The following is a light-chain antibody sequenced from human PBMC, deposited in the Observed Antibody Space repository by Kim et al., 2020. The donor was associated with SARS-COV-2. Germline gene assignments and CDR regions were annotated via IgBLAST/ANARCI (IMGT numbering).Light chain of an antibody. Sequence: STGDRVTITCRASQGISSYLAWYQQKPGKAPKLLIYAASTLQSGVPSRFSGSGSGTDFTLTISCLQSEDFATYYCQQYYSYSSLTFGGGTKVDIK. CDR3: QQYYSYSSLT. V-gene: IGKV1-8*01. CDR2: AAS. J-gene: IGKJ4*01. CDR1: QGISSY.